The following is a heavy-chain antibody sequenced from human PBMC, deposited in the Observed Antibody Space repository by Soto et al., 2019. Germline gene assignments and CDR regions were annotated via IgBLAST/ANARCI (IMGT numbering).Heavy chain of an antibody. D-gene: IGHD4-17*01. Sequence: PSETLSLTCTVSSGSISFYYWSWIRQPPGKGLEWIGYIYYSGSTNYNPSLKSRVTISVDTSKNQFSLKLSSVTAADTAVYYCERGNDYGDYYFDYWGQGTLVTVSS. CDR1: SGSISFYY. V-gene: IGHV4-59*01. J-gene: IGHJ4*02. CDR2: IYYSGST. CDR3: ERGNDYGDYYFDY.